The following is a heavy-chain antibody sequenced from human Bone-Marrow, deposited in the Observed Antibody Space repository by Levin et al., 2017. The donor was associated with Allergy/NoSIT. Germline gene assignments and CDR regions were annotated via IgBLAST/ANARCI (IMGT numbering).Heavy chain of an antibody. D-gene: IGHD3-10*01. CDR2: IYYIGTT. Sequence: SETLSLTCNVSGASITSFYWSWIRQPPGKGLEWIGHIYYIGTTDYNPSLKSRVTMSVDTSNNQFSLKLTSVTASDTAIYYCAREQYGSGSYGGFDPWGRGTLVTVSS. V-gene: IGHV4-59*01. J-gene: IGHJ5*02. CDR1: GASITSFY. CDR3: AREQYGSGSYGGFDP.